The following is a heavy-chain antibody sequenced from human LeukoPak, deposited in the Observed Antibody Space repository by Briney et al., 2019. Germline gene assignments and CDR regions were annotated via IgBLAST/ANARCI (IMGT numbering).Heavy chain of an antibody. J-gene: IGHJ4*02. CDR3: ARDYYGSGSFGY. V-gene: IGHV4-61*02. Sequence: SETLSLTCTVSGGSISSGSYYWRWIRQPAGKGLEWIGRIYTSGSTTYNPSLKSRVTISVDTSKNQFSLKLSSVTAADTAVYYCARDYYGSGSFGYWGQGTLVTVSS. CDR2: IYTSGST. D-gene: IGHD3-10*01. CDR1: GGSISSGSYY.